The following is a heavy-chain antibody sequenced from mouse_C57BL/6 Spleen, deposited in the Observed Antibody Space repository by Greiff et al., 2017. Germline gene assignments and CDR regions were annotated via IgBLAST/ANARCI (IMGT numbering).Heavy chain of an antibody. Sequence: EVKLVESEGGLVQPGSSMKLSCTASGFTFSDYYMAWVRQVPEKGLEWVANINYDGSSTYYLDSLKSRFIISRDNAKNILYLQMSSLKSEDTATYYCARDRAPYYDSSYGYFDVWGTGTTVTVSS. J-gene: IGHJ1*03. D-gene: IGHD1-1*01. CDR1: GFTFSDYY. CDR2: INYDGSST. CDR3: ARDRAPYYDSSYGYFDV. V-gene: IGHV5-16*01.